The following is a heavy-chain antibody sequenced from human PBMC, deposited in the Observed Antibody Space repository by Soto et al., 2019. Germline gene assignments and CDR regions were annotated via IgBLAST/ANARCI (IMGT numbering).Heavy chain of an antibody. Sequence: QVQLVQSGAEVKKPGSSVKVSCKASGGTFSSYAISWVRQAPGQGLEWMGGIIPIFGTANYAQKFQGRVTITADESTSTAYVELSSLRSEDTAVYYCARPEYCSGGSCYHYGMDVWGQGTTVTVSS. CDR2: IIPIFGTA. J-gene: IGHJ6*02. D-gene: IGHD2-15*01. CDR3: ARPEYCSGGSCYHYGMDV. V-gene: IGHV1-69*12. CDR1: GGTFSSYA.